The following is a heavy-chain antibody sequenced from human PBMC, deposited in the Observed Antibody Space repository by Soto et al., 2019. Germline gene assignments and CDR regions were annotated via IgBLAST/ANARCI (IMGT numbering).Heavy chain of an antibody. Sequence: QVQLVQSGAEVKKPGASVKVTCKTSGYTFTSYHSSWVRQAPGQGLEWMGWISAYNTNTNYAQKFQGRVTMTTDTLTSTAYMELRSLRSDDTALYYCARDTPPTDYWGQGTLVTVSS. CDR1: GYTFTSYH. CDR3: ARDTPPTDY. J-gene: IGHJ4*02. CDR2: ISAYNTNT. V-gene: IGHV1-18*01.